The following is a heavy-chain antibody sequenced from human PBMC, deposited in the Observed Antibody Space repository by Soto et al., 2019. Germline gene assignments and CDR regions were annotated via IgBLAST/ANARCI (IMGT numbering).Heavy chain of an antibody. V-gene: IGHV3-21*01. CDR1: GFTFSSYS. J-gene: IGHJ6*01. D-gene: IGHD4-17*01. CDR3: ARGDYEQQSYYYYGMDV. Sequence: GGSLRLSCAASGFTFSSYSMNWVRQAPGKGLEWVSSISSSSSYIYYADSVKGRFTISRDNAKNSLYLQMNSLRAEDTAVYYCARGDYEQQSYYYYGMDVWGQGTTVTVSS. CDR2: ISSSSSYI.